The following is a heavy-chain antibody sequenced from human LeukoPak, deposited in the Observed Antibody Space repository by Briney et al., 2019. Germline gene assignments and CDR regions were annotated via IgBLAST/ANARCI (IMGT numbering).Heavy chain of an antibody. D-gene: IGHD3-22*01. CDR1: GSSISSGDYY. CDR3: AKFTSYYYDSSGYYFDAFDI. CDR2: IYYSGST. V-gene: IGHV4-30-4*08. Sequence: PSETLSLTCAVSGSSISSGDYYWSWIRQPPGKGLEWIGYIYYSGSTYYNPSLKSRVTISVDTSKNQFSLKLSSVTAADTAVYYCAKFTSYYYDSSGYYFDAFDIWGQGTMVTVSS. J-gene: IGHJ3*02.